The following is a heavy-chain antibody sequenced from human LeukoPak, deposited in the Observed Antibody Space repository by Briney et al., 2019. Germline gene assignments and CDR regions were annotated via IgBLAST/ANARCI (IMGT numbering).Heavy chain of an antibody. J-gene: IGHJ4*02. Sequence: PGGSLRLSCAASGFTFSSYAMHWVRQAPGKGLEWVAVISYDGSNKYYADSVKGRFTVSRDNAKNLLYLQMNSLRAEDTALYYCARGASYWGQGTLVTVSS. CDR2: ISYDGSNK. CDR3: ARGASY. D-gene: IGHD3-16*01. CDR1: GFTFSSYA. V-gene: IGHV3-30-3*01.